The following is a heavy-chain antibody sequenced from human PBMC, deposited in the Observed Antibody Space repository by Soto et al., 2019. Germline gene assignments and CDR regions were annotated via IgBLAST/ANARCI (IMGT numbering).Heavy chain of an antibody. CDR1: GVTVSSNY. D-gene: IGHD6-6*01. Sequence: GGSLRLSCAASGVTVSSNYMSWVRQAPGKGLEWVSVIYSGGSTYYADSVKGRFTISRDNSKNTLYLQVNSLRAEDTAVYYCAREYSSSATHHKFYYYYYYGMDVWGQGTTVTVSS. CDR3: AREYSSSATHHKFYYYYYYGMDV. J-gene: IGHJ6*02. CDR2: IYSGGST. V-gene: IGHV3-66*02.